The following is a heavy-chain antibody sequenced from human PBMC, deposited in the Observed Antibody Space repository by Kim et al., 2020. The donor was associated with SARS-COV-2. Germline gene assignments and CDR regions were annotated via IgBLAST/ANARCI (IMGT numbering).Heavy chain of an antibody. J-gene: IGHJ5*02. Sequence: YSGSTNHRPSRKSHVTITIYTSKNQFSLKLSSVTAADTAVYYCARGFDPWGQGTLVTVSS. V-gene: IGHV4-59*09. CDR2: YSGST. CDR3: ARGFDP.